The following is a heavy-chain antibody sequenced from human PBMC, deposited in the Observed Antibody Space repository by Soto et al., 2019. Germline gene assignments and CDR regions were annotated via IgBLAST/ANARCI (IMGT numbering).Heavy chain of an antibody. CDR2: IYYPGTP. J-gene: IGHJ4*02. Sequence: QVHLEESGPRLVKPSETLSLTCTVSGGSLRSFSWSWLRPSPGPGLEWIGYIYYPGTPTYNPSLKSRVNMSLATSKDQFSLHLTSVTAADTAVYYWARSNWNFPFEYWGQGTRVTVSS. V-gene: IGHV4-59*01. CDR1: GGSLRSFS. CDR3: ARSNWNFPFEY. D-gene: IGHD1-7*01.